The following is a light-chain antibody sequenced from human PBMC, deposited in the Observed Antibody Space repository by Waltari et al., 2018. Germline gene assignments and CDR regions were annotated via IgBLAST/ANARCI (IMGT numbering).Light chain of an antibody. CDR3: QQRSNWPRNT. CDR1: QSVSSY. CDR2: DSS. V-gene: IGKV3-11*01. Sequence: EIVLTQSPATLSLSPGERATLSCRASQSVSSYLAWYHQKPGQAPRLLIYDSSNRATGSPARFSGSGSGTDFTLTISSLEPEDFAVYYCQQRSNWPRNTFGQGTRLEIK. J-gene: IGKJ5*01.